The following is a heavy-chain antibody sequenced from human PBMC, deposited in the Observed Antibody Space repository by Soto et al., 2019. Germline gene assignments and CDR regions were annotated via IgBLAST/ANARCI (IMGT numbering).Heavy chain of an antibody. Sequence: GESLKISCKGSGYSFTSYWIGWVRQMPGKGLEWMGFIYPGDSDTRYSPSFQGQVTISADKSISTAYLQWSSLKASDTAMYYCASGLLSKYYYDSSGYYYGGFDYWGQGTLVTVSS. J-gene: IGHJ4*02. CDR3: ASGLLSKYYYDSSGYYYGGFDY. D-gene: IGHD3-22*01. CDR2: IYPGDSDT. CDR1: GYSFTSYW. V-gene: IGHV5-51*01.